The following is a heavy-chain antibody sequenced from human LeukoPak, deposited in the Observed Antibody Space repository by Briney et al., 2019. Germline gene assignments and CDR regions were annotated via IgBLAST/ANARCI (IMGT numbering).Heavy chain of an antibody. V-gene: IGHV1-69*04. CDR1: GGTFSSYA. CDR2: IIPILGIA. CDR3: ARPRAYYDYVWGTEDYFDY. D-gene: IGHD3-16*01. Sequence: GASVKVSCKASGGTFSSYAISWVQQAPGQGLEWMGRIIPILGIANYAQKFQGRVTITADKSTSTAYMELSSLRSEDTAVYYCARPRAYYDYVWGTEDYFDYWGQGTLVTVSS. J-gene: IGHJ4*02.